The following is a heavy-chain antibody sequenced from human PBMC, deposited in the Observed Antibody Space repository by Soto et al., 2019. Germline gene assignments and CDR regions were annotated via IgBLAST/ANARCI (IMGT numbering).Heavy chain of an antibody. D-gene: IGHD3-16*01. CDR1: GFKFSNYA. V-gene: IGHV3-23*01. J-gene: IGHJ4*02. CDR2: ISATGGGT. CDR3: AKDRRAGGDPAFYFDF. Sequence: GSLRLSCAASGFKFSNYAMSWVRQAPGKGLEWVSLISATGGGTYYADSVKGRFTISRDNSHNTLYLQVHSLTAEDTAVYYCAKDRRAGGDPAFYFDFWGQGAQVTVSS.